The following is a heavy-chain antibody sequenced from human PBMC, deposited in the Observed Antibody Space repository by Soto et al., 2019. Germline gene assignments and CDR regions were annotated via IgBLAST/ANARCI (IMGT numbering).Heavy chain of an antibody. CDR3: ATYRSFGVASTTPTYYYYYMDV. D-gene: IGHD3-3*01. J-gene: IGHJ6*03. Sequence: ASVKVSCKASGYTFTSYGISWVRQAPGQGLEWMGWISVYNCNTNYAQKLQGRVTMTTDTSTSTAYMELRSLRSDDTAVYYCATYRSFGVASTTPTYYYYYMDVWGKGTTVTVSS. CDR1: GYTFTSYG. V-gene: IGHV1-18*01. CDR2: ISVYNCNT.